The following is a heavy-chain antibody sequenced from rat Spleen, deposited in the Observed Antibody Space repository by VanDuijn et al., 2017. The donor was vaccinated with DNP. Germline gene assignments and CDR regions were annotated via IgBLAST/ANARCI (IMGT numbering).Heavy chain of an antibody. Sequence: EVQLVESGGGLVQPGRSLKLSCAVSRITFSDHNMAWVRQAPKKGLEWVATISFDGSDTYYRDSVGGRFTISRDNAKSTLYLQMDSLRSEDTATYYCAGRPPPTRGPFDYWGQGVTVTVSA. CDR1: RITFSDHN. J-gene: IGHJ2*01. CDR2: ISFDGSDT. CDR3: AGRPPPTRGPFDY. V-gene: IGHV5-7*01. D-gene: IGHD1-4*01.